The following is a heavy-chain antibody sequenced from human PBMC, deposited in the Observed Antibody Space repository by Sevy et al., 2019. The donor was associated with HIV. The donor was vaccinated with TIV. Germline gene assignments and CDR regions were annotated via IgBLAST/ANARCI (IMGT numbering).Heavy chain of an antibody. CDR3: AKGTSSWSNPIDY. Sequence: GGSLRLSCAASGFTFSSYAMSWVRQAPGKGLEWVSAISGSGGSTYYADSVKGRFTISRDNAKNTLYLQMNSLRAEDTAVYYCAKGTSSWSNPIDYWGQGTLVTVSS. D-gene: IGHD6-6*01. J-gene: IGHJ4*02. V-gene: IGHV3-23*01. CDR1: GFTFSSYA. CDR2: ISGSGGST.